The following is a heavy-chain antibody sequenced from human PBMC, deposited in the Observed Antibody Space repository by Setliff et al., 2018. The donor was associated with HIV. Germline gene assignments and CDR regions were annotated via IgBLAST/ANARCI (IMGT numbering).Heavy chain of an antibody. CDR2: IFHSGNT. J-gene: IGHJ6*03. D-gene: IGHD1-26*01. CDR3: ARYRRFADYIDV. CDR1: GDSMSSDNYF. V-gene: IGHV4-39*01. Sequence: PSGTLSLTCTVSGDSMSSDNYFWVWVRQPPGKGLEWMGNIFHSGNTYYSPPLKSRVTMSLDTSMNQFSLKLTSVTAADTALYYCARYRRFADYIDVWGKGTTVTVSS.